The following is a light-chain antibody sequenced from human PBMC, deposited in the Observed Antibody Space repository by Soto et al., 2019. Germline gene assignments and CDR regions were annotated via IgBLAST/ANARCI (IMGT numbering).Light chain of an antibody. V-gene: IGKV4-1*01. J-gene: IGKJ4*01. CDR3: QQYLSTPLT. CDR2: WAS. Sequence: DIVMTQSPDSLAVSLGERATINCKSSQHVLYSPNNKNYVAWYQKKPGQPPKLLIYWASARESGVPDRFSGSGSGTDFTLTISSLQAEDVAVYYCQQYLSTPLTFGGGTKVEIK. CDR1: QHVLYSPNNKNY.